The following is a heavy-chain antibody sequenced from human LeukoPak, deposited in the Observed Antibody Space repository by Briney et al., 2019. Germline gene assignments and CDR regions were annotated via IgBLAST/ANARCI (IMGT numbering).Heavy chain of an antibody. CDR2: MNPNSGDT. D-gene: IGHD2-2*02. Sequence: GASVKVSCKASGYTFTNYDLTWVRQATGQGLEWMGWMNPNSGDTGYAQKFQGRLTMTRDTSISTAYMELRGLRSDDTAVYYCAREIPYQLLYDYYYYGMDVWGQGTTVTVSS. CDR3: AREIPYQLLYDYYYYGMDV. CDR1: GYTFTNYD. V-gene: IGHV1-8*01. J-gene: IGHJ6*02.